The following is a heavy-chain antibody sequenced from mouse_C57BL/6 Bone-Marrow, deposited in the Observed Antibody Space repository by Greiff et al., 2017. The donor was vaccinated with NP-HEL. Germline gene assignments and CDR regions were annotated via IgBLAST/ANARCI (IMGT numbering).Heavy chain of an antibody. V-gene: IGHV1-9*01. CDR1: GYTFTGYW. Sequence: VMLVESGAELMKPGASVKLSCKATGYTFTGYWIEWVKQRPGHGLEWIGEILPGSGSTKYNETVKGKDTFNADTSSNTAYMQLSSLTTEDSAIYYCARWGFYYYGSSYVDWYFYVWGTGTTVTVSS. D-gene: IGHD1-1*01. J-gene: IGHJ1*03. CDR3: ARWGFYYYGSSYVDWYFYV. CDR2: ILPGSGST.